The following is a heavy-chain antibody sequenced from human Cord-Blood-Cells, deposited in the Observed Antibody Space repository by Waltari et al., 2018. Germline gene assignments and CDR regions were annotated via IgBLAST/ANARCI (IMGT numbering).Heavy chain of an antibody. CDR2: IYSGGST. J-gene: IGHJ4*02. D-gene: IGHD3-16*01. V-gene: IGHV3-53*01. Sequence: EVQLVESWGGLFQPGGSRGLSCAASGLSVTSTSLSWFAQAPGRGLEWVSVIYSGGSTYYADSVKGRFIISRDNSKNTLYLQMNSLRAEDTAVYYCARGPFFRVGALDYWGQGTLVTVSS. CDR1: GLSVTSTS. CDR3: ARGPFFRVGALDY.